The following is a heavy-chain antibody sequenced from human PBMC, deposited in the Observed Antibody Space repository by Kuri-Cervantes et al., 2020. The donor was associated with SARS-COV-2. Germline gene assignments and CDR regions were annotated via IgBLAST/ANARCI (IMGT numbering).Heavy chain of an antibody. CDR2: IYSCGST. CDR1: GFTVSSNY. J-gene: IGHJ6*03. D-gene: IGHD6-13*01. Sequence: GESLKISCAASGFTVSSNYMSWVRQAPGKGLEWVSVIYSCGSTYYADSVKGRFTISRENAKNSLYLQMNSLRAGDTAVYYCARDRIAAAGDYYYYMDVWGKGTTVTVSS. CDR3: ARDRIAAAGDYYYYMDV. V-gene: IGHV3-66*03.